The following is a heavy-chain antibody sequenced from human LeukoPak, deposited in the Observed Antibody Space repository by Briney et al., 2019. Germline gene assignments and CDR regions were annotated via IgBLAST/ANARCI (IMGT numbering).Heavy chain of an antibody. CDR3: ARDLGTRLDY. Sequence: GSLRLSCAASGFTFSSYAMSWVRQPPGKGLEWIGEIYHSGSTNYNPSLKSRVTISVDKSKNQFSLKLSSVTAADTAVYYCARDLGTRLDYWGQGTLVTVSS. J-gene: IGHJ4*02. V-gene: IGHV4-4*02. CDR2: IYHSGST. CDR1: GFTFSSYAM. D-gene: IGHD6-25*01.